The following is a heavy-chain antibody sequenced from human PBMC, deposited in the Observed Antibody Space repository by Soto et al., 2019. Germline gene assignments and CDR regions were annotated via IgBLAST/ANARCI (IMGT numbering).Heavy chain of an antibody. CDR2: IFYSDNT. CDR3: SRGGETYYDFWSGFSPIDY. CDR1: GGSISTYY. J-gene: IGHJ4*02. V-gene: IGHV4-59*01. Sequence: SETLSLTCTVSGGSISTYYWSWIRQSPGKGLEWIGYIFYSDNTNYNPSLRSRVTISVDTSKSQFSLKLTSVTAADTAVYYCSRGGETYYDFWSGFSPIDYWGQGALVTVSS. D-gene: IGHD3-3*01.